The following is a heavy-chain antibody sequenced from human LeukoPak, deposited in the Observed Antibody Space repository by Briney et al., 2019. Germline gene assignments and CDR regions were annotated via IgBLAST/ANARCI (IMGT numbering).Heavy chain of an antibody. CDR3: ARGVYDFWSVTKPDAFDI. J-gene: IGHJ3*02. CDR2: ISYDGSNK. D-gene: IGHD3-3*01. CDR1: GFTFSSYA. V-gene: IGHV3-30-3*01. Sequence: GGSLRLSCAASGFTFSSYAMHWVRQAPGKGLEWVAVISYDGSNKYYADSVKGRFTISRDNSKNTLYLQMNSLRAEDTAVYYCARGVYDFWSVTKPDAFDIWGQGTMVTVSS.